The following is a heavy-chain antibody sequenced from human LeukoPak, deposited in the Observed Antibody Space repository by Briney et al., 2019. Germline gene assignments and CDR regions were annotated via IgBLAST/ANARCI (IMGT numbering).Heavy chain of an antibody. CDR1: GGSIRCYF. CDR3: ARQGPYYEILTGRLWGYYYYYMDV. J-gene: IGHJ6*03. CDR2: IYTSGRP. D-gene: IGHD3-9*01. Sequence: SETLSLTCTASGGSIRCYFWSWLRPPRGRGLEWIRNIYTSGRPYSNPSLKSRVPISGDTSKTQFSLKLSSVTAADTAVYYCARQGPYYEILTGRLWGYYYYYMDVWGKGTTVTVSS. V-gene: IGHV4-4*09.